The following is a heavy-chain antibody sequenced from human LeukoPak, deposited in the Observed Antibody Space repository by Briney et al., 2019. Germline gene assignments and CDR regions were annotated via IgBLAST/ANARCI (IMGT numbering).Heavy chain of an antibody. V-gene: IGHV3-30*19. J-gene: IGHJ3*02. CDR3: ARDRGRQAVAGTYDAFDI. Sequence: GGSLRLSCAASGFTFSSYGMHWVRQAPGKGLEWVAVISYDGNNKFYADSVKGRFIISRDNSKKTLNLQTFRVRSDDMAVYFCARDRGRQAVAGTYDAFDIWGLGTVVTVSS. D-gene: IGHD6-19*01. CDR1: GFTFSSYG. CDR2: ISYDGNNK.